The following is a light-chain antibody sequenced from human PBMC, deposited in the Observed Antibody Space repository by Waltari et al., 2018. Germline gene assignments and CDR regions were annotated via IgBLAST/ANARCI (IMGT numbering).Light chain of an antibody. CDR2: GVN. Sequence: QSALTQPPSASGSPGQSVTISCTGTSSDVGAYRFVSWYQQHPGKAPKLIIFGVNERPSGVPDRFSGSKSGNTASLTVSGLQTEDEADYYCSSYAGGNNLLFGGGTKLTVL. CDR1: SSDVGAYRF. V-gene: IGLV2-8*01. J-gene: IGLJ2*01. CDR3: SSYAGGNNLL.